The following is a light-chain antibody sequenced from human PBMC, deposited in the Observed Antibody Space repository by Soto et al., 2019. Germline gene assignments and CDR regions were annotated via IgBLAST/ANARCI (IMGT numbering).Light chain of an antibody. Sequence: QSALTQPASVSGSPGQSITISCTGTSSDIGGYNYVSWYQQHPGKAPKLMVYEVSNRPSGVSNRFSGSKSGNTASLTISGLQAEDEADYYCNSYTSSSTLYVFGTGTKPTVL. CDR3: NSYTSSSTLYV. CDR1: SSDIGGYNY. J-gene: IGLJ1*01. CDR2: EVS. V-gene: IGLV2-14*01.